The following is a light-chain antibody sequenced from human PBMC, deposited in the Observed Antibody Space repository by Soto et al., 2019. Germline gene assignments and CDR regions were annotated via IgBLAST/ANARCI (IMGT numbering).Light chain of an antibody. V-gene: IGKV1-5*03. CDR2: KAT. CDR1: QSISSW. J-gene: IGKJ1*01. CDR3: QHYETYPWT. Sequence: DIQMTQSPSTLYASIGDRVTITCRASQSISSWLAWYQQKPGKAPKLLIHKATNLESGVPSRFSGSGSGTELPLTVSSLQPDDFATYYCQHYETYPWTFGQGTKVENK.